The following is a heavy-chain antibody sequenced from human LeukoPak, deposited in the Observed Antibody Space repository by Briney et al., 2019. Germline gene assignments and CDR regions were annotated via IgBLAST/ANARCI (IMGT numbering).Heavy chain of an antibody. J-gene: IGHJ6*03. CDR3: ASSTLRFLVYYYYYYMDV. Sequence: GRSLRLSCAASGLTFSNYAIHWVRQAPGKGLEWVALISYDGTNKYYADSVKGRFTISRDNAKNSLYLQMNSLRAEDTAVYYCASSTLRFLVYYYYYYMDVWGKGTTVTVSS. CDR2: ISYDGTNK. CDR1: GLTFSNYA. V-gene: IGHV3-30-3*01. D-gene: IGHD3-3*01.